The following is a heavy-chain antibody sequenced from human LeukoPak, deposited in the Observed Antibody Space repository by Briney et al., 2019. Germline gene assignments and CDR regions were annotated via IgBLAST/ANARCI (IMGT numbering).Heavy chain of an antibody. Sequence: ASVKVSCKASGYTFTSYHMHWVRQAPGQGLEWMGIINPSGGTTNYAQKFRGRVTMTRDTSISTAYMELSRLRSDDTAVYYCAREQEGEVGQYPTKYYFDYWGQGTLVTVSS. CDR3: AREQEGEVGQYPTKYYFDY. D-gene: IGHD3-16*01. CDR2: INPSGGTT. V-gene: IGHV1-46*01. CDR1: GYTFTSYH. J-gene: IGHJ4*02.